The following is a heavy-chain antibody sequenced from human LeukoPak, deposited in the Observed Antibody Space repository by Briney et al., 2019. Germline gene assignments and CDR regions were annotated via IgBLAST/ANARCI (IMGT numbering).Heavy chain of an antibody. CDR2: IRYDGSDE. CDR1: GFTFSSYG. J-gene: IGHJ3*02. Sequence: PGGSLRLSCAASGFTFSSYGMHWVRQAPGKGLEWVAFIRYDGSDEYYADSVKGRFTISRDNSKNTLYLQMNSLRAEDTAVYYCAKVSAIAAFSDDAFDIWGQGTMVTVSS. V-gene: IGHV3-30*02. D-gene: IGHD6-25*01. CDR3: AKVSAIAAFSDDAFDI.